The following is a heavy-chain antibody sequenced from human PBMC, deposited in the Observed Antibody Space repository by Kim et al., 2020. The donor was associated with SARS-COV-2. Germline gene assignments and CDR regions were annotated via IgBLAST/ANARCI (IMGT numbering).Heavy chain of an antibody. CDR2: ITPKSGGT. CDR1: EYTFTDYF. Sequence: ASVKVSCKASEYTFTDYFIHWVRQAPGQGPEWMGRITPKSGGTNFAEKFQGRVTMTRDTSINTVYLELSSLRSDDTAVYYCARAELGSCSGRSCKYFQHWGQGTLVTDSS. CDR3: ARAELGSCSGRSCKYFQH. D-gene: IGHD2-15*01. V-gene: IGHV1-2*06. J-gene: IGHJ1*01.